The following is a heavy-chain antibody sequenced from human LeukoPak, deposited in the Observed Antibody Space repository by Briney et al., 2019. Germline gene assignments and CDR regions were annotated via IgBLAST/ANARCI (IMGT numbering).Heavy chain of an antibody. V-gene: IGHV1-18*01. Sequence: ASVKVSCKASGYTFISHGISWVRQAPGQGLEWMGWINPNSGGTNYAQKFQGRVTMTRDMSTSTVYMELSSLTSDDTAVYFCARVATFGAVADYWGQGTLVTVSS. CDR1: GYTFISHG. D-gene: IGHD2/OR15-2a*01. CDR2: INPNSGGT. CDR3: ARVATFGAVADY. J-gene: IGHJ4*02.